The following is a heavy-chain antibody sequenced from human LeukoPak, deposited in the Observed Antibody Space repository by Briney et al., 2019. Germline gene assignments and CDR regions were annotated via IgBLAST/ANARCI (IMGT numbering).Heavy chain of an antibody. D-gene: IGHD2-15*01. CDR3: ARQYCSGGSCYSDY. V-gene: IGHV5-51*01. Sequence: GESLKISCIGSRFSFTSYWIGWVRQMPGKGLEWMGIIYPGDSDTRYSPSFQGQVTISADKSISTAYLQWSSLKASDTAMYYCARQYCSGGSCYSDYWGQGTLVTVSS. CDR1: RFSFTSYW. J-gene: IGHJ4*02. CDR2: IYPGDSDT.